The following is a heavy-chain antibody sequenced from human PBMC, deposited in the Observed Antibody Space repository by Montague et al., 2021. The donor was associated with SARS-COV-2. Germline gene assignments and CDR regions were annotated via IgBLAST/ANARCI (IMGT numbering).Heavy chain of an antibody. J-gene: IGHJ4*02. CDR1: GFSLSTSGMC. D-gene: IGHD2-15*01. CDR2: IDWDDDK. V-gene: IGHV2-70*12. CDR3: AHRGGLWVGPYFDY. Sequence: PALVKPTQTLTLTCTFSGFSLSTSGMCVSWIRQPPGKALEWLARIDWDDDKYYSTSLKTRLTISKDTSKNQVVLTMTNMDPVDTATYYCAHRGGLWVGPYFDYWGQGTLVTVSS.